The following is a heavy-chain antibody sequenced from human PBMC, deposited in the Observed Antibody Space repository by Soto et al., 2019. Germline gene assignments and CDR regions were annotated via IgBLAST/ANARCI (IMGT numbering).Heavy chain of an antibody. CDR2: IVPSLDTT. J-gene: IGHJ6*02. Sequence: QVHLVQSGTEVKKPGSSVKVSCKASGGTFSSSGFSWVRQAPGQGLEWMGMIVPSLDTTNYAQKFQARVTITADEVTSTAYRELRSLRYEDTAVSYCARWPQPRYTADPYAVDVWGQGTRVIVSS. D-gene: IGHD3-16*02. V-gene: IGHV1-69*11. CDR3: ARWPQPRYTADPYAVDV. CDR1: GGTFSSSG.